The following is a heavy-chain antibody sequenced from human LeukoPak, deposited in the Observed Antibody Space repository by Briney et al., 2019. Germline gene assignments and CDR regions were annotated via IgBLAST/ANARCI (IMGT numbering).Heavy chain of an antibody. Sequence: SETLSLTCTVSGGSISSSSYYWGWIRQPTGKGLEWIGSIYYSGSTYYNPSLKSRVTISVDTSKNQFSLKLSSVTAADTAVYYCARLDGDSPDYWGQGTLVTVSS. V-gene: IGHV4-39*01. D-gene: IGHD4-17*01. CDR3: ARLDGDSPDY. CDR1: GGSISSSSYY. CDR2: IYYSGST. J-gene: IGHJ4*02.